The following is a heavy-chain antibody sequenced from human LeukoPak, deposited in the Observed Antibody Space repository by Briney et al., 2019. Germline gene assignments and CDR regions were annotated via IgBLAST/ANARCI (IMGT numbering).Heavy chain of an antibody. V-gene: IGHV4-61*02. CDR3: AREGQKWLRVDY. CDR1: GGSISSGSYY. D-gene: IGHD6-19*01. J-gene: IGHJ4*02. Sequence: SETLSLTCTVSGGSISSGSYYWSWIRQPAGKGLEWIGRIYTSGSTNYNPSPKSRVTISVDTSKNQFSLKLSSVTAADTAVYYCAREGQKWLRVDYWGQGTLVTVSS. CDR2: IYTSGST.